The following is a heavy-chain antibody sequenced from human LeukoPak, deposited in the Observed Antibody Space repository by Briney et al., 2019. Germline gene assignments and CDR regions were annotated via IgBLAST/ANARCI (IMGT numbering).Heavy chain of an antibody. Sequence: PSETLSLTCAVYGGSFSGYYWSWIRQPTGKGLEWIGEINHSGSTNYNPSLKSRVTISVDTSKNQFSLKLSSVTAADTAVYYCARGPRGYSYGFGRYYYGMDVWGQGTTVTASS. CDR2: INHSGST. CDR3: ARGPRGYSYGFGRYYYGMDV. V-gene: IGHV4-34*01. CDR1: GGSFSGYY. D-gene: IGHD5-18*01. J-gene: IGHJ6*02.